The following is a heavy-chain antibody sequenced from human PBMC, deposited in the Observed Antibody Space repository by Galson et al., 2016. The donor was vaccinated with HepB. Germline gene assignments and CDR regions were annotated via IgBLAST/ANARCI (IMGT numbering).Heavy chain of an antibody. Sequence: SLRLSCAVSGVTFSSYSMNWVRQAPGKGLERVANISPDGGGKSYVDSVKGRFTISRDNAKNSLSLQVNTLRAEDTAVYYCAREMFETQWQRAFDIWGQGTIVTVSS. D-gene: IGHD6-19*01. V-gene: IGHV3-7*01. CDR3: AREMFETQWQRAFDI. J-gene: IGHJ3*02. CDR1: GVTFSSYS. CDR2: ISPDGGGK.